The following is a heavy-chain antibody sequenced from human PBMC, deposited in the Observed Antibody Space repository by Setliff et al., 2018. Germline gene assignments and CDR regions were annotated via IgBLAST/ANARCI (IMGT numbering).Heavy chain of an antibody. Sequence: GGSLRLSCAASGFTFSGYYMQWVRQAPGKGLEWLSNIRNDGATTSYADSVKGRFTISRDNVKNSLFLQMNSLRAEDTAVYYCARDPRYYDSSGYPLFYYYYGMDVWGQGTTVTVSS. J-gene: IGHJ6*02. V-gene: IGHV3-48*01. CDR1: GFTFSGYY. D-gene: IGHD3-22*01. CDR2: IRNDGATT. CDR3: ARDPRYYDSSGYPLFYYYYGMDV.